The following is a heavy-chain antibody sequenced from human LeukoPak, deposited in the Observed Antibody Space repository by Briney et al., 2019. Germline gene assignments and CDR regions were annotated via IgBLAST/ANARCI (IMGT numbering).Heavy chain of an antibody. V-gene: IGHV4-59*01. Sequence: SETLSLTCTVSGGSISRYYWSWIRQPPGTGLEWIGYIYYSGSTNYNPSLKSRVTISVDTSKNQFSLKLSSVTAADTAVYYCARGRYDSSGYYYVGVSYYFDYWGQGTLVTVSS. CDR3: ARGRYDSSGYYYVGVSYYFDY. CDR2: IYYSGST. J-gene: IGHJ4*02. D-gene: IGHD3-22*01. CDR1: GGSISRYY.